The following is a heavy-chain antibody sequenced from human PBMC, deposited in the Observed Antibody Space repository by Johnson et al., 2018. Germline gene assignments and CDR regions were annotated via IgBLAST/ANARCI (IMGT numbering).Heavy chain of an antibody. V-gene: IGHV3-15*07. Sequence: VQLVESGGGLVKPGGSLRLSCAASGFTFTNAWMNWVRQAPGKGLEWVGRIKSKTSGGTSDYAAPVKGRFTISRDDSKSTRYLQMDSRKTEDTAVYYCVLDHPGGDSGLGYFQHWGQGTLVTVSS. D-gene: IGHD2-21*01. CDR3: VLDHPGGDSGLGYFQH. CDR2: IKSKTSGGTS. J-gene: IGHJ1*01. CDR1: GFTFTNAW.